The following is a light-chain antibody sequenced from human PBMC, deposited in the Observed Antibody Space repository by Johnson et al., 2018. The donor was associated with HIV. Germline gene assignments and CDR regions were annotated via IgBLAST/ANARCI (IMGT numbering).Light chain of an antibody. CDR3: GTWHTSLSTGGV. V-gene: IGLV1-51*02. Sequence: HSVLSQPPSVSAAPGQKVTISCSGSSSNVGNNYVSWYQCLPGTAPKLLIFENNKRPSGIPDRFSGSKSGTSATLGITGLQTGDEADYYCGTWHTSLSTGGVFGTGTKVTVL. CDR1: SSNVGNNY. CDR2: ENN. J-gene: IGLJ1*01.